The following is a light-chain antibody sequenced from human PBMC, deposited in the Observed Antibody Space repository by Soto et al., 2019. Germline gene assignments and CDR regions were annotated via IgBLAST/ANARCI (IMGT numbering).Light chain of an antibody. CDR1: QDIKSW. CDR3: QQCNSPYT. Sequence: DIQMTQSPSTLSASVGDRVTITCRASQDIKSWLAWYQQKPGKAPKLLIYKASSLESEVPSRFSGSGSGTEFTLTISSLQPDDFATYFCQQCNSPYTFGQGTKLEIK. CDR2: KAS. J-gene: IGKJ2*01. V-gene: IGKV1-5*03.